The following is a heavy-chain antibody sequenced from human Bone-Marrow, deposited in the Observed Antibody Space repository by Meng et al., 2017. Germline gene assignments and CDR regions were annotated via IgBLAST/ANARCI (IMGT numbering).Heavy chain of an antibody. Sequence: QVQPQGSGPGLGNPSGTLSLTCAVSGGSISSSHWWTWVRQSPGRGLEWIGEIYHSGTTNYNPSLKSRVTISVDKSRNLFSLNLSSVTAADTAMYYCARENQGGIVEGGPTYYFDYWGQGALVTVSS. V-gene: IGHV4-4*02. CDR1: GGSISSSHW. CDR2: IYHSGTT. CDR3: ARENQGGIVEGGPTYYFDY. D-gene: IGHD6-13*01. J-gene: IGHJ4*02.